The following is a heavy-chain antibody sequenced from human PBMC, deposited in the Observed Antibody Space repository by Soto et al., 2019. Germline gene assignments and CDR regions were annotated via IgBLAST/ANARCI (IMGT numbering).Heavy chain of an antibody. Sequence: QVQLVESWGGVVQPGRSLRLYSAASGFTFSSYGMHWVRQDPGKGLEWVAVISYDGSNKYYADSVKGRFTISRDNSKNTLYLQMNSLRAEDTAVYYCAKGLIAARPPGYCGQGTLVTVYS. V-gene: IGHV3-30*18. J-gene: IGHJ4*02. CDR3: AKGLIAARPPGY. CDR1: GFTFSSYG. CDR2: ISYDGSNK. D-gene: IGHD6-6*01.